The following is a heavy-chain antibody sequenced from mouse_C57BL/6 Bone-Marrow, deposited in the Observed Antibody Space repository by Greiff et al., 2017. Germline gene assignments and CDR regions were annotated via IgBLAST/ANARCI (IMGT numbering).Heavy chain of an antibody. D-gene: IGHD2-3*01. CDR1: GYTFTDYY. Sequence: VQLQQSGPVLVKPGASVKMSCKASGYTFTDYYMNWVKQSHGKSLEWIGVINPYNGGTSYNQKFKGKATLTVDKSSRTAYMELNSLTSEDSAVYYCASGGLLNYYAMDYWGQGTSVTVSS. CDR3: ASGGLLNYYAMDY. CDR2: INPYNGGT. V-gene: IGHV1-19*01. J-gene: IGHJ4*01.